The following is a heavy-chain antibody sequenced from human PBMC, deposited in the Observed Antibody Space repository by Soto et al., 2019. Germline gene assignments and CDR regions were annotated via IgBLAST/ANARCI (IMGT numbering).Heavy chain of an antibody. J-gene: IGHJ4*02. D-gene: IGHD3-10*01. CDR3: ARDMGFGLSDY. CDR2: INAGNGNT. V-gene: IGHV1-3*01. CDR1: GYTFTNYA. Sequence: QVQLVQSGAEVKKPGASVKVSCKASGYTFTNYAIDWVRQAPGQRLEWMGWINAGNGNTKYSQKFLGRVTITRDTSASTAYMELCSLRSEDTAVYYCARDMGFGLSDYWCQGILVTVSS.